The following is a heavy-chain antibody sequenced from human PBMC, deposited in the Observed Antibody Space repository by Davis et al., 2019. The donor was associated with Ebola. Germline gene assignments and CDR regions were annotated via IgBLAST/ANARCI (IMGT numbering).Heavy chain of an antibody. CDR2: IDTNTGNP. Sequence: AASVKVSCKASGYTFINYAMNWVRQAPGQGLEWMGWIDTNTGNPTYAQGFTGRFVFSLDTSVSTAYLHISSLKAEDTAIYYCARELPNWGLDYWGQGTLVTVSS. CDR3: ARELPNWGLDY. D-gene: IGHD7-27*01. V-gene: IGHV7-4-1*02. J-gene: IGHJ4*02. CDR1: GYTFINYA.